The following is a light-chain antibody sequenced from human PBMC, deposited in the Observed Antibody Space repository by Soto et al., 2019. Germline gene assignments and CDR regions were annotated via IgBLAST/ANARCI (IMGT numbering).Light chain of an antibody. CDR3: QQRNIWPPVT. CDR1: ETIRGL. Sequence: EIVLTQSPATLSLSPGERATLSCRASETIRGLLAWYQQRPGQPPRLLIYDTSNRATGIPARFSGSGSGTDFTLTISSLEPEDFAVYYCQQRNIWPPVTFGQGTRLEIK. V-gene: IGKV3-11*01. CDR2: DTS. J-gene: IGKJ5*01.